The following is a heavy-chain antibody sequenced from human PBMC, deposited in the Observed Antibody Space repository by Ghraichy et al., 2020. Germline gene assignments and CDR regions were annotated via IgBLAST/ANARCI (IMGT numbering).Heavy chain of an antibody. CDR3: VKDHSGYSYGTYFDS. Sequence: LSLTCAASGFTFDDYTMHWVRQAPGRGLEWVSLITWDGSDRYADSVKGRFTISRDNSKNSLYLEMNSLRSKDTGLYQCVKDHSGYSYGTYFDSWGQGTLVTVSS. J-gene: IGHJ4*02. V-gene: IGHV3-43*01. D-gene: IGHD5-18*01. CDR1: GFTFDDYT. CDR2: ITWDGSDR.